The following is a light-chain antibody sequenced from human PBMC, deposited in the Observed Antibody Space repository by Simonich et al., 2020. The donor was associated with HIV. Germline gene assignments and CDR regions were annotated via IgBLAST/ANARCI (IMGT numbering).Light chain of an antibody. V-gene: IGKV1-NL1*01. Sequence: DIQMTQSPSSLSASVGNRVTITCRASEGIRTTLAWYQQKPGKAPKLLLYAASRLESGVPSRFSGSGSGTDYTLTISSLQPEDFATYYCQQYYSTPRTFGQGTKVEIK. J-gene: IGKJ1*01. CDR1: EGIRTT. CDR2: AAS. CDR3: QQYYSTPRT.